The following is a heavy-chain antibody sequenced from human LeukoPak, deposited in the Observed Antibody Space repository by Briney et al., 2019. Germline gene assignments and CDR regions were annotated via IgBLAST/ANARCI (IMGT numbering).Heavy chain of an antibody. Sequence: ASVKVSCTASGYTFTSYGISWVRQAPGQGLEWMGWISAYNGNTNYAQKLQGRVTMTTDTSTSTAYMELRSLRSDDTAVYYCARAVIFTSIIVRGVIITEFDYWGQGTLVAVSS. V-gene: IGHV1-18*01. J-gene: IGHJ4*02. CDR3: ARAVIFTSIIVRGVIITEFDY. CDR2: ISAYNGNT. D-gene: IGHD3-10*01. CDR1: GYTFTSYG.